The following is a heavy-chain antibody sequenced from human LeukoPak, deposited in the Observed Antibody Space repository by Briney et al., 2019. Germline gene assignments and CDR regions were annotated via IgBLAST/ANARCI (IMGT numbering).Heavy chain of an antibody. Sequence: PSETLSLTCTVSGGSISSSSYCWGWIRQPPGKGLEWIGRIYTSGSTNYNPSLKSRVTISVDTSKNQFSLKLSSVTAADTAVYYCAREERAMVYFDYWGQGTLVTVSS. CDR2: IYTSGST. D-gene: IGHD5-18*01. CDR1: GGSISSSSYC. V-gene: IGHV4-39*07. J-gene: IGHJ4*02. CDR3: AREERAMVYFDY.